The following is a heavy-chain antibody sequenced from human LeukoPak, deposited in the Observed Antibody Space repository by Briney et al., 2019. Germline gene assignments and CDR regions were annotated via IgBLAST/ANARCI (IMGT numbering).Heavy chain of an antibody. CDR3: ARACGRSGLIVVVVAAIDRFDP. D-gene: IGHD2-15*01. CDR2: ISAYNGNT. V-gene: IGHV1-18*01. J-gene: IGHJ5*02. Sequence: GASVKVSCKASGYTFTSYGISWVRQAPGQGLKWMGWISAYNGNTNYAQKLQGRVTMTTDTSTSTAYMELRSVRSDDTAVYYCARACGRSGLIVVVVAAIDRFDPWGQGTLVTVSS. CDR1: GYTFTSYG.